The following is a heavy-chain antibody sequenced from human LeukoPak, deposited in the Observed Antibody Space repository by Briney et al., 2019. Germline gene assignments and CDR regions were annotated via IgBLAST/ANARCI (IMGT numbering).Heavy chain of an antibody. Sequence: ASVKVSCKASGYTFTSYGISWVRQAPGQGLEWMGWISAYNGNTNYAQKLQGRVTMTTDTSTSTAYMELRSLRSDDTAVYYCARVDYYDSSGYWDYWGQGTLVTVSS. J-gene: IGHJ4*02. V-gene: IGHV1-18*01. CDR2: ISAYNGNT. D-gene: IGHD3-22*01. CDR1: GYTFTSYG. CDR3: ARVDYYDSSGYWDY.